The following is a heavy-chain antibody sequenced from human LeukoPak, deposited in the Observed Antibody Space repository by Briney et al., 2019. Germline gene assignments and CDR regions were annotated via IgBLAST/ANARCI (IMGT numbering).Heavy chain of an antibody. CDR3: AKDLSYYDFLADY. J-gene: IGHJ4*02. V-gene: IGHV3-23*01. CDR2: ISGSGGST. D-gene: IGHD3-3*01. Sequence: GGSLRPSCAASGFTFSSYAMSWVRQAPGKGLEWVSAISGSGGSTYYADSVKGRFTISRDNSKNTLYLQMNSLRAEDTAVYYCAKDLSYYDFLADYWGQGTLVTVSS. CDR1: GFTFSSYA.